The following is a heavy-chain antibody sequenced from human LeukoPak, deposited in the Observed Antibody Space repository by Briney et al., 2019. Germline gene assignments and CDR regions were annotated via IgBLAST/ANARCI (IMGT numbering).Heavy chain of an antibody. V-gene: IGHV1-8*01. Sequence: ASVKVSCKASGYTVNDFDINWERQAPGQGPEWMGWMNPYSGNTGYAQKFQGRVTMTRDTSTHTAYLEVTSLTLEDTALYFCVRSVAEASWFDPWGQGTLVTVSS. J-gene: IGHJ5*02. CDR3: VRSVAEASWFDP. CDR2: MNPYSGNT. CDR1: GYTVNDFD. D-gene: IGHD6-13*01.